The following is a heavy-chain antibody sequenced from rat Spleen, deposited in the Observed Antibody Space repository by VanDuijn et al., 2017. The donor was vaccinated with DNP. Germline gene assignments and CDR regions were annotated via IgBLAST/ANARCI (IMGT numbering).Heavy chain of an antibody. Sequence: EVQLVESGGGLVQPGRSLKLSCEVSRITFSDHNMAWVRQAPKKSLEWVATISYDGSDTYYRDSVKGRFTISRDNAKSTLYLQMDSLRSEDTATYYGAGRPPPTRGPFDYWGQGVTVTVSS. CDR2: ISYDGSDT. D-gene: IGHD1-4*01. CDR3: AGRPPPTRGPFDY. J-gene: IGHJ2*01. CDR1: RITFSDHN. V-gene: IGHV5-7*01.